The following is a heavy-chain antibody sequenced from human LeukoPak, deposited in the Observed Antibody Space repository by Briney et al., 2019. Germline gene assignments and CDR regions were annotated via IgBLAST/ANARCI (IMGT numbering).Heavy chain of an antibody. V-gene: IGHV1-18*01. D-gene: IGHD3-3*01. CDR2: ISAYNGNT. Sequence: ASVTVSFKSSGYTFTSYGIGWVRQAPGQGLEWMGWISAYNGNTNYAQKLQGRVTMTTDTSTSTAYMELKSLRSDDTAVYYCARGLRFLTNYYFDYWGQGTLVTVSS. J-gene: IGHJ4*02. CDR3: ARGLRFLTNYYFDY. CDR1: GYTFTSYG.